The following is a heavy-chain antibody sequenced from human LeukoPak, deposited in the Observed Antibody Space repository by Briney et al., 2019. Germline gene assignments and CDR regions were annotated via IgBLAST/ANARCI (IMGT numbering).Heavy chain of an antibody. CDR3: ARASYCSSGSCPFDY. Sequence: GGSLRLSCAASGFTFSSYWMNWVRQAPGKGLVWVSRIASDGSSTTYADSVKGRFSISRDNAKNTLYLQMSSLRVEDTAFYYCARASYCSSGSCPFDYWGQGTLVTVSS. J-gene: IGHJ4*02. V-gene: IGHV3-74*01. CDR2: IASDGSST. D-gene: IGHD2-15*01. CDR1: GFTFSSYW.